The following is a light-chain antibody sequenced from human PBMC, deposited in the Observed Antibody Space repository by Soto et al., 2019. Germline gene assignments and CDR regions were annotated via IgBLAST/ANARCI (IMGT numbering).Light chain of an antibody. V-gene: IGKV1-5*01. CDR2: DAS. J-gene: IGKJ2*01. CDR1: QSISWW. Sequence: GDRVTITCRASQSISWWLAWYQQKPGQAPKLLIYDASALESGVPSRFSGSGSGTEFTLTISNLQPDDFASYYCQQYNSYLYTFGQGTKLEIK. CDR3: QQYNSYLYT.